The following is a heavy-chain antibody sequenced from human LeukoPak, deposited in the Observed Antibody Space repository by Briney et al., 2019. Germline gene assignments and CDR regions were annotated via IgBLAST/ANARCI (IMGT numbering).Heavy chain of an antibody. CDR3: AKHLGSHSFLFYYIGV. V-gene: IGHV3-23*01. CDR2: LSGSGTAT. J-gene: IGHJ6*03. D-gene: IGHD2-21*01. Sequence: GGSLRLSCEASQFTFSRFAMSWIRQAPGTGLEWVSTLSGSGTATYYADSVKGRFTTSRDNSKDTLYLQMDNLRADDTAVYYCAKHLGSHSFLFYYIGVW. CDR1: QFTFSRFA.